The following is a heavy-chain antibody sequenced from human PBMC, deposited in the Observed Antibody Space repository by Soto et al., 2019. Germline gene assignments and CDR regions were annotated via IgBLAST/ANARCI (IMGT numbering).Heavy chain of an antibody. V-gene: IGHV3-11*01. J-gene: IGHJ6*02. CDR1: GFTFSDYY. CDR3: ARVSISLWVGEPPGDGMDV. D-gene: IGHD3-10*01. Sequence: QVQLVESGGGLVKPGGSLRLSCAASGFTFSDYYMSWIRQAPGKGLEWVSYISSSGYTIYYADSVKGRFTISRDNAKNSLYLQMNSLRAEDTAVYYCARVSISLWVGEPPGDGMDVWGQGTTVTVSS. CDR2: ISSSGYTI.